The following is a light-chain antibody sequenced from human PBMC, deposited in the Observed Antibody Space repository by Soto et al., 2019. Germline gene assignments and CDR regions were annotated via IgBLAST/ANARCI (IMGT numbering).Light chain of an antibody. CDR1: QSVRSY. CDR2: DAS. J-gene: IGKJ3*01. CDR3: QQRSNWAT. V-gene: IGKV3-11*01. Sequence: EIVLTQSPATLSLSPGERATLSCRASQSVRSYLAWYQQKPGQAPRLLIYDASNRATGIPARFSGSGSVTDFTLTISSLEPEDFAVYYCQQRSNWATFGPGTKVDIK.